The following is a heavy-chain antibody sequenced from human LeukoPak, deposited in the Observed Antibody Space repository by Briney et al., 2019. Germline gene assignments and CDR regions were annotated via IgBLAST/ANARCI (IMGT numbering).Heavy chain of an antibody. Sequence: PSETLSLTCTVSGGSISSGDYYWSWIRQPPGKGLEWIGYIYYSGSTYYNPSLKSRVTISVDTSKNQFSLKLSSVTAADTAVYYCARESRLRLGELSLGSIDYWGQGTLVTVSS. V-gene: IGHV4-30-4*08. D-gene: IGHD3-16*02. CDR2: IYYSGST. CDR3: ARESRLRLGELSLGSIDY. CDR1: GGSISSGDYY. J-gene: IGHJ4*02.